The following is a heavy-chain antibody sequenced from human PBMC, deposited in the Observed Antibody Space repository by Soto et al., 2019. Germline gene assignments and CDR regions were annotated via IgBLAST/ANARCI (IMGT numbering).Heavy chain of an antibody. CDR2: MNPNSGNT. D-gene: IGHD6-19*01. J-gene: IGHJ4*02. CDR1: GYTFTSYA. Sequence: AASVKVSCKASGYTFTSYAMHWVRQATGQGLEWMGWMNPNSGNTGYAQKFQGRVTMTRNTSISTAYMELSSLRSEDTAVYYCARERTVAGNDYWGQGTLVTVSS. V-gene: IGHV1-8*02. CDR3: ARERTVAGNDY.